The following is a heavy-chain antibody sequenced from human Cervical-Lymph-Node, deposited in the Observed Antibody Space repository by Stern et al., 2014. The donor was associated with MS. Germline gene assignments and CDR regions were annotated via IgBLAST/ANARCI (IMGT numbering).Heavy chain of an antibody. CDR2: ISTSNGST. D-gene: IGHD1-26*01. J-gene: IGHJ4*02. V-gene: IGHV1-18*01. CDR1: GYTFTNYG. Sequence: VQLVESGAEVKKPGASVKVSCKATGYTFTNYGISWVRQAPGQGLEWMGWISTSNGSTNYAQKLQGRLTMTRDTSTSTAYMDLRSLTSDDTAVYYCARRSGSYSFDYWGQGTLVTVSS. CDR3: ARRSGSYSFDY.